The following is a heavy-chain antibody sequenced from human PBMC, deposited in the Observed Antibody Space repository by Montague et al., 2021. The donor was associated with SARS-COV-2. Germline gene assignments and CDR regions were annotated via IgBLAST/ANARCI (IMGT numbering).Heavy chain of an antibody. V-gene: IGHV4-59*01. CDR2: IYYSGST. D-gene: IGHD3-9*01. Sequence: SETLSLTCTVSGGSISRYYWYWILQPPGKGLEWIAWIYYSGSTNXNHSLKSRVTILVDTTKNQFSLKLSSVTAADTAVDYCARSRENYNSLTGYPYYFDYWGQGTLVTVSS. J-gene: IGHJ4*02. CDR3: ARSRENYNSLTGYPYYFDY. CDR1: GGSISRYY.